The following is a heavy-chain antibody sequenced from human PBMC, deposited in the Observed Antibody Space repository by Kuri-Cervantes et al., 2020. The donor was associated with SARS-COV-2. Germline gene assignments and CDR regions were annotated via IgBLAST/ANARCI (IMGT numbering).Heavy chain of an antibody. J-gene: IGHJ5*01. CDR2: IDYSGST. CDR1: GGSFSGYY. D-gene: IGHD2-15*01. V-gene: IGHV4-34*01. Sequence: ESLKISCAVYGGSFSGYYWSWIRQPPGKGLEWIGCIDYSGSTYHNPSLKTRVSMSVDTTKNHFSLKVTSVTAADTAVYYCARHFPSHIGVAVVGTLVDSWGHGTLVTVAS. CDR3: ARHFPSHIGVAVVGTLVDS.